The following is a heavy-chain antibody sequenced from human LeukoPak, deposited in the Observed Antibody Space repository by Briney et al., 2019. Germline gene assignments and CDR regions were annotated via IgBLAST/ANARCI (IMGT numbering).Heavy chain of an antibody. CDR2: ISWNSGSI. CDR1: GFTFHDYA. J-gene: IGHJ4*02. D-gene: IGHD3-22*01. V-gene: IGHV3-9*01. CDR3: AKSSSYYDNSGYFDY. Sequence: GGSLRLSCAASGFTFHDYAMHWVRQAPGKGLEWVSGISWNSGSIGYADSVKGRFTISRDNAKNSLHLQMNSLRAEGTALYYCAKSSSYYDNSGYFDYWGQGTLVTVSS.